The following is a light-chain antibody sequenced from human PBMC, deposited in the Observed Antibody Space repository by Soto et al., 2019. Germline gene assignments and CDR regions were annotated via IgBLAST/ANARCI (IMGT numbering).Light chain of an antibody. Sequence: DIQMTQSPSSLSASVGDRVTITCRASQSISSYLNWYQQKPGKAPKRLIYVASSLQSGGPSRFSGSGSGTDFNLAIRSLQPEDLATYYCQQSYSLPYTFGQGTKLEIK. CDR3: QQSYSLPYT. J-gene: IGKJ2*01. V-gene: IGKV1-39*01. CDR2: VAS. CDR1: QSISSY.